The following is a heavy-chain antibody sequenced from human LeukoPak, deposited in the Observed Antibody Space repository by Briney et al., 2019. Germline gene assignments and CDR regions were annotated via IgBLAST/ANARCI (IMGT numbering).Heavy chain of an antibody. Sequence: SVKVSCKASGGTFSSYAISWVRQAPGQGLEWMGGIIPIFGTANYAQKLQGRVTITTDESTSTAYMELSSLRSEDTAVHYCARSAAAMVMDYYYYYMDVWGKGTTVTVSS. CDR1: GGTFSSYA. CDR3: ARSAAAMVMDYYYYYMDV. V-gene: IGHV1-69*05. CDR2: IIPIFGTA. D-gene: IGHD2-2*01. J-gene: IGHJ6*03.